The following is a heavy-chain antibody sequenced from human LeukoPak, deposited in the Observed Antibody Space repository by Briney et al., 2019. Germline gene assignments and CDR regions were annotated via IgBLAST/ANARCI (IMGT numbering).Heavy chain of an antibody. CDR1: GYSISSSNW. CDR3: ARGKKGVPAATDY. CDR2: IYYSGST. V-gene: IGHV4-28*03. J-gene: IGHJ4*02. D-gene: IGHD2-2*01. Sequence: SDTLSLTCAVSGYSISSSNWWGWIRQPPGKGLEWIGYIYYSGSTYYNPSLKSRVTMSVDTSKNQFSLKLSSVTAVDTAVYYCARGKKGVPAATDYWGQGTLVTVSS.